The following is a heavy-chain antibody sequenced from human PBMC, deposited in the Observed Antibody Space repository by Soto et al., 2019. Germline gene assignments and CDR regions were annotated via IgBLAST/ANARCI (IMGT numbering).Heavy chain of an antibody. CDR3: ARDKDRQQLGGNYYYIMDV. Sequence: QVQLVQSGAEVKKPGSSVKVSCKTSGGTFRTSAISWVRQAPGQGLEWMGGIMPVFPTPDYAQKFQGRVTVTPDXXTSTAYMELSSLRSEDTAVYYCARDKDRQQLGGNYYYIMDVWGQGTTVTVSS. V-gene: IGHV1-69*05. CDR1: GGTFRTSA. D-gene: IGHD3-3*02. J-gene: IGHJ6*01. CDR2: IMPVFPTP.